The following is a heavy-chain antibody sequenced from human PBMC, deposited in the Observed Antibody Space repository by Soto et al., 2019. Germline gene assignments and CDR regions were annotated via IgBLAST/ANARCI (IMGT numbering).Heavy chain of an antibody. CDR3: ARDGDCSGGSCYSP. CDR1: AGTFSSYA. J-gene: IGHJ5*02. D-gene: IGHD2-15*01. CDR2: IFPIFGTA. Sequence: QVQLVQSGAEVKKPGSSVKVSSKASAGTFSSYAISWARQAPGQGLEWMGAIFPIFGTANYAQKLKGKVTINADESTSTAHMELSSLRSADTAVYYCARDGDCSGGSCYSPWGQGTLVTVSS. V-gene: IGHV1-69*01.